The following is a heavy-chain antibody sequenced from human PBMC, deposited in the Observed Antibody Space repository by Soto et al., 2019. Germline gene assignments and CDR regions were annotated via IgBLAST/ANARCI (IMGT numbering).Heavy chain of an antibody. CDR3: ARTPYGGYFDR. D-gene: IGHD4-17*01. Sequence: SETLSLTCAVSGGSINSGGFSWSWIRQPPGKGLEWIGYIYQSGSTYYNPSLKSRVTLSVDTSNNRFSLKMNSVTAADTAVYYCARTPYGGYFDRWGQGNQVTVSS. V-gene: IGHV4-30-2*01. CDR2: IYQSGST. CDR1: GGSINSGGFS. J-gene: IGHJ4*02.